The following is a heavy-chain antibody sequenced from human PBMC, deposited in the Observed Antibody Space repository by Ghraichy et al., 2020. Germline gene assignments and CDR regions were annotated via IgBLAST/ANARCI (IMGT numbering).Heavy chain of an antibody. Sequence: GGSLRLSCVASRFTFSSYWMGWVRQAPGKGLEWVANIKQDGSEKYYVDSVKGRFTISRDNAKNSLYLQMNSLRAEDTAVYYCARDSGFYYFDYWGQGTLVTVSS. J-gene: IGHJ4*02. CDR1: RFTFSSYW. V-gene: IGHV3-7*01. CDR2: IKQDGSEK. CDR3: ARDSGFYYFDY. D-gene: IGHD5-12*01.